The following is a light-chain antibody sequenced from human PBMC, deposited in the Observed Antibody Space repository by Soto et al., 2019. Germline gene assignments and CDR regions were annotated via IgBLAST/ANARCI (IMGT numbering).Light chain of an antibody. Sequence: DIQMTQSPSTLSASVGDRVTITCRASQSISSWLAWYQQKPGKAPKLLIYKASSLESGVPSRFSGSGSGTEFTLTISSLQPDDFATYFCHSRAFGQGTRWRL. CDR1: QSISSW. CDR3: HSRA. CDR2: KAS. V-gene: IGKV1-5*03. J-gene: IGKJ5*01.